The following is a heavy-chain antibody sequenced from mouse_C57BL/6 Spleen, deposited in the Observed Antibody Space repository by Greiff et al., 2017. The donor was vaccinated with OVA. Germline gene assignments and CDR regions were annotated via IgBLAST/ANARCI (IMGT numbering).Heavy chain of an antibody. V-gene: IGHV1-53*01. D-gene: IGHD1-1*01. CDR2: INPSNGGT. CDR3: ARSDTTVVAPYAMDY. Sequence: VQLQQPGTELVKPGASVKLSCKASGYTFTSYWMHWVKQRPGPGLEWIGNINPSNGGTNYNEKFKSKATLTVDKSSSTAYMQLSSLTSEDSAVYYGARSDTTVVAPYAMDYWGQGTSVTVSS. J-gene: IGHJ4*01. CDR1: GYTFTSYW.